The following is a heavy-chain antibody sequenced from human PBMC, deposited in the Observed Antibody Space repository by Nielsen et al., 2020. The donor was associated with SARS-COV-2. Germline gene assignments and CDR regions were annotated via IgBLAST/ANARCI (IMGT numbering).Heavy chain of an antibody. CDR3: ARDLSVVAVAGTGY. CDR2: IDPYNGDT. V-gene: IGHV1-18*01. CDR1: GYTFASNV. J-gene: IGHJ4*02. D-gene: IGHD6-19*01. Sequence: ASVKVSCKTSGYTFASNVLSWVRQAPGQGLEWMGWIDPYNGDTKYAQILQDRVTMTADTSTRTAYMELRSLRSDDTAVYYCARDLSVVAVAGTGYWGQGTLVTVSS.